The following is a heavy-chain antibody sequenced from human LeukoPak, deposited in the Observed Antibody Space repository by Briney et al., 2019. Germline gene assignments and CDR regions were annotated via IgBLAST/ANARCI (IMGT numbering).Heavy chain of an antibody. J-gene: IGHJ3*01. CDR3: ATEGKKQLLQGDAFDV. CDR1: GYTLAELS. V-gene: IGHV1-24*01. D-gene: IGHD2-2*01. CDR2: SNLDHGET. Sequence: ASVKVSCKVSGYTLAELSIHWVRQTPGKGLEWMGGSNLDHGETVYAPNFQGRVTMTEETSAGTAYMEVSTLRSDDTAVYYCATEGKKQLLQGDAFDVWGQGTMISVSS.